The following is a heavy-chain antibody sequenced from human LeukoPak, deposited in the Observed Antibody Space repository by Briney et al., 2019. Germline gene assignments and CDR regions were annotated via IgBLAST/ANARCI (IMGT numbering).Heavy chain of an antibody. Sequence: PSETLSLTCTVSGGSISSSSYYWGWIRQPPGKGLEWIGSIYYSGSTYYNPSLKSRVTISVDTSKNQFSLKLSSVTAADTAVYYCARSSGSEGYFDYWGQGTLVTVSS. CDR2: IYYSGST. CDR1: GGSISSSSYY. V-gene: IGHV4-39*07. CDR3: ARSSGSEGYFDY. D-gene: IGHD1-26*01. J-gene: IGHJ4*02.